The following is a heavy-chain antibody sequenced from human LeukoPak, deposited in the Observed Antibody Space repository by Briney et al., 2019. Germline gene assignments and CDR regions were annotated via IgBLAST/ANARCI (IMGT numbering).Heavy chain of an antibody. Sequence: ASVKVSCKASGYTFTSYDINWVRQATGQGLEWMGWMNPNSGNTGYAQKFQGRVTMTTDTSTSTAYMELRSLRSDDTAVYYCARDLLDSYGYFDYWGQGTLVTVSS. D-gene: IGHD5-18*01. V-gene: IGHV1-8*01. CDR1: GYTFTSYD. CDR2: MNPNSGNT. CDR3: ARDLLDSYGYFDY. J-gene: IGHJ4*02.